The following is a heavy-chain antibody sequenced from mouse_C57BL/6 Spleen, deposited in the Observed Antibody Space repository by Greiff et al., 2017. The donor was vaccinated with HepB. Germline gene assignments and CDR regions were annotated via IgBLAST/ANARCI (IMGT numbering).Heavy chain of an antibody. J-gene: IGHJ4*01. CDR1: GYAFSSSW. Sequence: QVQLQQSGPELVKPGASVKISCKASGYAFSSSWMNWVKQRPGKGLEWIGRIYPGDGDTNYNGKFKGKATLTADKSSSTAYMQLSSLTSEDSAVYYCARGYYSNYERNAMDYWGQGTSVTVSS. D-gene: IGHD2-5*01. V-gene: IGHV1-82*01. CDR3: ARGYYSNYERNAMDY. CDR2: IYPGDGDT.